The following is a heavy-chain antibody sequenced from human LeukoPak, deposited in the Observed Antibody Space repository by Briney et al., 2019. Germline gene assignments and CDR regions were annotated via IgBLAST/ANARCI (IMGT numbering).Heavy chain of an antibody. V-gene: IGHV4-34*01. CDR1: GGSFSDYY. D-gene: IGHD1-26*01. CDR2: IILTGNT. CDR3: ARGSGSASWMIQH. Sequence: SETLSLTCAVYGGSFSDYYWSWIRQPPGKGLEWVGEIILTGNTHYNPSLKSRVTISIDTSKNQFSLKLSSVTAADTAVYYCARGSGSASWMIQHWGQGTVVTVSS. J-gene: IGHJ1*01.